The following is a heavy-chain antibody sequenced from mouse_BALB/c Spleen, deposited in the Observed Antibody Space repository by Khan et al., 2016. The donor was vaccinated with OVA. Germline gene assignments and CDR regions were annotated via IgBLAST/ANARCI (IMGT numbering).Heavy chain of an antibody. CDR2: INPSNGGT. CDR1: GYSFTSYY. CDR3: TRSGYGTFAY. J-gene: IGHJ3*01. Sequence: QVQLQQSGAELVKPGASVRLSCKASGYSFTSYYLYWVKQRPGQGLEWIGDINPSNGGTNFNEKFKIMATLTVDKSSSTAYMQLSSLTSEDSAVYYCTRSGYGTFAYWGRGTLVTVSA. V-gene: IGHV1S81*02. D-gene: IGHD2-1*01.